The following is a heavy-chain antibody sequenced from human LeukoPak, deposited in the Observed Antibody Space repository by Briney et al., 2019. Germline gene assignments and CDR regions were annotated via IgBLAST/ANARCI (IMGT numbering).Heavy chain of an antibody. V-gene: IGHV3-7*01. D-gene: IGHD6-19*01. CDR1: GFTFSSYW. Sequence: PGGSLRLSCAASGFTFSSYWMNWARQAPGKGLEWVANIKQDGSEKHYVDSVKGRFTISRDSAKNSLYLQMSSLRDEDTAVYYCARDAGNSGYGMDVWGQGTTVTVSS. CDR3: ARDAGNSGYGMDV. CDR2: IKQDGSEK. J-gene: IGHJ6*02.